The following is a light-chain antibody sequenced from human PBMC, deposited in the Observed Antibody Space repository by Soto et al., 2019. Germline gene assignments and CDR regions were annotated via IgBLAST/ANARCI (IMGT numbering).Light chain of an antibody. Sequence: DIQMTQSPRTLSASVGDRVTITCRASQSISSWLAWYQQKPGKAPTLLIYAASNLQSGVPSRFRGSRSGTEFTLTVSSLQPEDFATYYCLQDHDDSWTFGQGTKVAIK. CDR2: AAS. CDR3: LQDHDDSWT. V-gene: IGKV1-5*01. CDR1: QSISSW. J-gene: IGKJ1*01.